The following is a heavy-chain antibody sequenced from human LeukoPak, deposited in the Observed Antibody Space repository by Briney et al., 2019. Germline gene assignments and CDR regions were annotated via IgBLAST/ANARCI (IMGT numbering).Heavy chain of an antibody. Sequence: GALGPSCAGSGFTLRSYWVTLVPPAPGKGLEWVANIKQDGSEKYYVDSVKGRFTISRDNAKNSLYLQMNSLRAADTAVYYCGRDRLIGGLDPWGQGTLVTVSS. J-gene: IGHJ5*02. V-gene: IGHV3-7*01. D-gene: IGHD3-3*01. CDR1: GFTLRSYW. CDR3: GRDRLIGGLDP. CDR2: IKQDGSEK.